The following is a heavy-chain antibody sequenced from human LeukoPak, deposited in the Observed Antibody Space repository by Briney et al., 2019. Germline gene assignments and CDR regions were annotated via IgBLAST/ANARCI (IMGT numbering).Heavy chain of an antibody. CDR2: IKDDGSEK. CDR1: GFSFSSYW. V-gene: IGHV3-7*01. CDR3: TRDER. J-gene: IGHJ4*02. Sequence: GGSLRLSCAGSGFSFSSYWMSWVRQASGKGLEWVAYIKDDGSEKDYVDSVKGRFTISRDNAKNSLYLQMNSLRAEDTAMYYCTRDERWGQGTLVTVSS.